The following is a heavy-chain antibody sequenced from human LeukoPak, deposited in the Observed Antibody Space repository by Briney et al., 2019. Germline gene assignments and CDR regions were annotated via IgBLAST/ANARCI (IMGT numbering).Heavy chain of an antibody. Sequence: GESLKISCKGFGYDFTKYWLGWVRQMPGEGLEWMGIIDPDYSETTYSPSFQGQVTMSVDKSIRTAYLQWSSLRASDTAMYYCARHTDGSVPDAFYIWGQGTMVTVSS. D-gene: IGHD2-8*02. CDR2: IDPDYSET. J-gene: IGHJ3*02. CDR3: ARHTDGSVPDAFYI. V-gene: IGHV5-51*01. CDR1: GYDFTKYW.